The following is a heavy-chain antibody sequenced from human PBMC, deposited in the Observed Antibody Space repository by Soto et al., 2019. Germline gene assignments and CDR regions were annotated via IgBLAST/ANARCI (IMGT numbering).Heavy chain of an antibody. CDR2: IRSKANSYAT. J-gene: IGHJ6*03. D-gene: IGHD5-18*01. CDR3: TRHYGRGNSYYYYYYMDV. V-gene: IGHV3-73*01. CDR1: GFTFSGSA. Sequence: GGSLRLSCAASGFTFSGSAMHWVRQASGKGLEWVGRIRSKANSYATAYAASVKGRFTISRDDSKNTAYLQMNSLKTEDTAVYYCTRHYGRGNSYYYYYYMDVWGKGTTVTVSS.